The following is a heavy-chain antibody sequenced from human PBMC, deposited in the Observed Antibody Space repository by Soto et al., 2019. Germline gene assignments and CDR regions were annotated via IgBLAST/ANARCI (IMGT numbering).Heavy chain of an antibody. V-gene: IGHV3-30*18. J-gene: IGHJ6*02. CDR2: ISSDGSTK. D-gene: IGHD2-8*01. CDR3: TKSLGFCTSAGCSPHFYIVIDV. Sequence: QVQLVESGGGVVQPGRSLRLSCAASGFTFSGYGMHWVRQAQGRGLEWAAFISSDGSTKFYPDSVKGRFTVSRDSSKNTLYLQMPSLRAEDTALYYCTKSLGFCTSAGCSPHFYIVIDVWGQGTTVTVSS. CDR1: GFTFSGYG.